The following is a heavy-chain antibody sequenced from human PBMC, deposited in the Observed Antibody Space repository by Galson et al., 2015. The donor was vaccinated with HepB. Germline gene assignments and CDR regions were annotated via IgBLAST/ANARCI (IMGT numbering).Heavy chain of an antibody. CDR1: GFTFSSYW. J-gene: IGHJ6*02. CDR2: IKQDGSEK. V-gene: IGHV3-7*01. CDR3: ARTVVITFGGGMDV. Sequence: SLRLSCAASGFTFSSYWMSWVRQAPGKGLEWVANIKQDGSEKYYVDSVKGRFTISRDNAKNSLYLQMNSLRAEDTAVYYCARTVVITFGGGMDVWGQGTTVTVSS. D-gene: IGHD3-16*01.